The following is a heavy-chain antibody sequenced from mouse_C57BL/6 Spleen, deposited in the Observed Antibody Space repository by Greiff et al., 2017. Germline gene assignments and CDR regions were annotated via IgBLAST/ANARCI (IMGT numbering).Heavy chain of an antibody. CDR1: GYTFTDYN. J-gene: IGHJ3*01. V-gene: IGHV1-18*01. CDR2: INPNNGGT. D-gene: IGHD2-1*01. CDR3: ARGDGNWFAY. Sequence: EVQLVESGPELVKPGASVKIPCKASGYTFTDYNMDWVKQSHGKSLEWIGDINPNNGGTIYNQKFKGKATLTVDKSSSTAYMELRSLTSEDTAVYYCARGDGNWFAYWCQGTLVTVSA.